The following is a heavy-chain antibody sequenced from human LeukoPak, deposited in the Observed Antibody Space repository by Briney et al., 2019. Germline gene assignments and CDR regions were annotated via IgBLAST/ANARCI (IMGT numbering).Heavy chain of an antibody. V-gene: IGHV3-48*03. CDR3: AKDAGISYYYYYYMDV. Sequence: GGSLRLSCAASGFTFSSYEMNWVRQAPGKGLEWVSYISSSGSTIYYADSVKGRFTISRDNSKNSLYLQMNSLRAEDTALYYCAKDAGISYYYYYYMDVWGKGTTVTVSS. J-gene: IGHJ6*03. D-gene: IGHD3-10*01. CDR1: GFTFSSYE. CDR2: ISSSGSTI.